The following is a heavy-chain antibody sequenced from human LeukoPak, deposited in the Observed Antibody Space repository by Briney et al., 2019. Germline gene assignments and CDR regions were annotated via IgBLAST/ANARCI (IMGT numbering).Heavy chain of an antibody. CDR1: GFTFSSYG. Sequence: GRSLRLSCAASGFTFSSYGMHWVRQAPGKGLEWVAVISYDGSNKYYADSVKGRFTISRDNSKNTLYLQMNSLRAEDTAVYYCTKDQYGDYLNWYFDLWGRGTLVTVSS. CDR3: TKDQYGDYLNWYFDL. CDR2: ISYDGSNK. D-gene: IGHD4-17*01. V-gene: IGHV3-30*18. J-gene: IGHJ2*01.